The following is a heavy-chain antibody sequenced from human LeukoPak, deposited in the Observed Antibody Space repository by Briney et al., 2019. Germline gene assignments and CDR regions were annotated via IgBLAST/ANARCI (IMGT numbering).Heavy chain of an antibody. CDR3: ARDSTHCSSTSRPFDP. CDR2: IYYSGST. Sequence: SETLSLTCTVSGGSISSSSYYWGWIRQPPGKGLEWIGSIYYSGSTYYNPSLKSRVTISVDTSKNQFSLKLSSVTAADTAVYYCARDSTHCSSTSRPFDPWGQGTLVTVSS. D-gene: IGHD2-2*01. CDR1: GGSISSSSYY. V-gene: IGHV4-39*07. J-gene: IGHJ5*02.